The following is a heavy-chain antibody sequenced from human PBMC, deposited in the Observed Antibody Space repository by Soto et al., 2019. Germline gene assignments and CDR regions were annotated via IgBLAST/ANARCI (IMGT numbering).Heavy chain of an antibody. J-gene: IGHJ4*02. Sequence: PGESLKISWKGSGYSFTSYWIGGVRQMPGKGLEWMGIIYPGDSDTRYSPSFQGQVTISADKSISTAYLQWSSLKASDTAMYYCARQASSSWPGDFDYWGQGTLVTVSS. CDR1: GYSFTSYW. V-gene: IGHV5-51*01. D-gene: IGHD6-13*01. CDR3: ARQASSSWPGDFDY. CDR2: IYPGDSDT.